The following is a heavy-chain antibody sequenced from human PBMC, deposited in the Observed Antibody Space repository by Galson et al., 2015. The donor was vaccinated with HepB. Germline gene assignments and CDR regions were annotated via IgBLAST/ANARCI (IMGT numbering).Heavy chain of an antibody. D-gene: IGHD4-17*01. CDR3: ARAPTTVTAATPWFDP. V-gene: IGHV1-3*01. CDR1: GYAFTSYA. CDR2: INAGNGNT. J-gene: IGHJ5*02. Sequence: SVKVSCKASGYAFTSYAMHWVRQAPGQRLEWMGWINAGNGNTKYSQKFQGRVTITRDTSASTAYMELSSLRSEDTAVYYCARAPTTVTAATPWFDPWGQGTLVTVSS.